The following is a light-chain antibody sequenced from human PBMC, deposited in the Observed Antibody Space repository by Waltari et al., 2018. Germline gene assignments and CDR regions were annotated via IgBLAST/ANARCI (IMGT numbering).Light chain of an antibody. J-gene: IGKJ4*01. Sequence: EVVLTQSPATLSLSPGERATLSCRASQSLSNYLAWYQQQPGQAPRLLIYDASSSATGVPARFSGRGSGTDFTLTISSLEPEDSAVYYCQQRSVRRAFGGGTKVEIK. V-gene: IGKV3-11*01. CDR1: QSLSNY. CDR2: DAS. CDR3: QQRSVRRA.